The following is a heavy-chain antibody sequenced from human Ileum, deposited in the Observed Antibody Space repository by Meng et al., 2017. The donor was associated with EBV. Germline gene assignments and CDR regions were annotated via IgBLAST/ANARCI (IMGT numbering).Heavy chain of an antibody. V-gene: IGHV4-61*08. J-gene: IGHJ4*02. CDR2: VNYNGDS. Sequence: HVQLPQSGPGLVRPSETLSLTCTVSGASVTSSGYYWSWLRQSPGKGLEWLGYVNYNGDSTYNPSLKSRVTIFIDTSKKQFYLNLTSATAADTAIYYCARDLRVGGAFDYWGQGTLVTVSS. D-gene: IGHD1-26*01. CDR3: ARDLRVGGAFDY. CDR1: GASVTSSGYY.